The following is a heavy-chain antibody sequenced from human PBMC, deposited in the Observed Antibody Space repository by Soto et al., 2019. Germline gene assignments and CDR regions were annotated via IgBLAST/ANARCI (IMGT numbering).Heavy chain of an antibody. CDR1: GYTFTSYG. J-gene: IGHJ4*02. D-gene: IGHD3-22*01. Sequence: ASVKVSCKASGYTFTSYGISWVRQAPGQGLEWMGWISAYNGNTNYAQKLQGRVTMTTDTSTSTAYMELRSLRSDDTAVYYCARGSADYYDSSGYFLLAYWRQGTLVAVSS. V-gene: IGHV1-18*01. CDR2: ISAYNGNT. CDR3: ARGSADYYDSSGYFLLAY.